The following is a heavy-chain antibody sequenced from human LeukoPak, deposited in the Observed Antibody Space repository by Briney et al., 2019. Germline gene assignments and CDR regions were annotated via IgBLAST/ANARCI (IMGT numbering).Heavy chain of an antibody. CDR3: ARSGYSGYDLPYFDY. J-gene: IGHJ4*02. V-gene: IGHV3-53*04. CDR2: IYSGGST. Sequence: GGSLRLSCAASGFTVSSNYMSWVRQASGKGLEGVSDIYSGGSTYYADSVKGRFTISRHNSKNTLYLQMNSLRAEDTAVYYCARSGYSGYDLPYFDYWGQGTLVTVSS. D-gene: IGHD5-12*01. CDR1: GFTVSSNY.